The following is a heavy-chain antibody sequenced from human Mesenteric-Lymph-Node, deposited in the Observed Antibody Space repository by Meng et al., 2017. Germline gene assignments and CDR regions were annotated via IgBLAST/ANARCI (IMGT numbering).Heavy chain of an antibody. Sequence: QVQLQQWGAGLLKPSETLSFTWAVHGGSSSVYYSRWIRQPPGKGMEWIGEINHSGSTNYNPSLKSRVTISVDTSKNQFSLKLSSVNAADTAVYYCARGGGNSWYIDYWGQGTLVTVSS. J-gene: IGHJ4*02. V-gene: IGHV4-34*01. D-gene: IGHD6-13*01. CDR2: INHSGST. CDR3: ARGGGNSWYIDY. CDR1: GGSSSVYY.